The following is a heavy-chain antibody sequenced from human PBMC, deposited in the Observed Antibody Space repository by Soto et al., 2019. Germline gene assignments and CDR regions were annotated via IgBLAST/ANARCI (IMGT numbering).Heavy chain of an antibody. Sequence: GGSLRLACAASGFTFIDYYMSWIRQAPGKGLEWVSYISSSGSTIYYADSVKGRFTISRDNAKNSLYLQMNSLRAEDTAVYYCARIITDCSGGSCYSHYYYYMDVWGKGTTVTVSS. CDR1: GFTFIDYY. CDR3: ARIITDCSGGSCYSHYYYYMDV. D-gene: IGHD2-15*01. V-gene: IGHV3-11*01. CDR2: ISSSGSTI. J-gene: IGHJ6*03.